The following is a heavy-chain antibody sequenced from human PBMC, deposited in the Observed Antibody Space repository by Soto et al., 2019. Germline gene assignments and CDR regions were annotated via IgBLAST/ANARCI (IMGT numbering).Heavy chain of an antibody. D-gene: IGHD3-22*01. J-gene: IGHJ4*02. CDR2: IKNDGSGT. CDR3: VRGDGDYYDGNGYLGRH. V-gene: IGHV3-74*01. CDR1: GFTFSTYW. Sequence: EVQLMESGGGLVQPGGSLRLSCAASGFTFSTYWMHWVRQAPGKGLVWVSRIKNDGSGTYYVDSVEGRFTISRDNAKNTLYLQMNSLRAEDTAVYYCVRGDGDYYDGNGYLGRHWGQGTLVTVSS.